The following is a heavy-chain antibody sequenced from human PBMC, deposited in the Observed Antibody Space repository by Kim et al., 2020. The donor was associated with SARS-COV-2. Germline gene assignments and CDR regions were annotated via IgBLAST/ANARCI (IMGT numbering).Heavy chain of an antibody. D-gene: IGHD3-10*01. CDR1: GYTFTSYG. V-gene: IGHV1-18*01. J-gene: IGHJ4*02. Sequence: ASVKVSCKASGYTFTSYGISWVRQAPGQGLEWMGWISAYNGNTNYAQKLQGRVTMTTDTSTSTAYMELRSLRSDDTAVYYCARDRRVPMVRGVIHFDYWGQGTLVTVSS. CDR3: ARDRRVPMVRGVIHFDY. CDR2: ISAYNGNT.